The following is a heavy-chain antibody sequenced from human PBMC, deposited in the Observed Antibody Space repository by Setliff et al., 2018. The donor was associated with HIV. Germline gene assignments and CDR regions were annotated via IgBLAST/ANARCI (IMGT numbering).Heavy chain of an antibody. D-gene: IGHD3-22*01. CDR3: AREGSYSGYAFDY. Sequence: ASVKVSCKASGYTFTGYFIHWVRQAPGQGLEWMGRIIPNSAGTNYAQKFQGRVTMTRDTSISTAYMELSRLTSDDTAVYYCAREGSYSGYAFDYWGQGTLVTVSS. V-gene: IGHV1-2*06. CDR2: IIPNSAGT. CDR1: GYTFTGYF. J-gene: IGHJ4*02.